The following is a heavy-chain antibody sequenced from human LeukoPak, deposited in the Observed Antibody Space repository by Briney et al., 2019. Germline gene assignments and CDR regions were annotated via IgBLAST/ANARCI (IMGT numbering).Heavy chain of an antibody. CDR1: GYSFTSYW. Sequence: GESLKISSKGSGYSFTSYWIGWVRQMPGKGLEWMGIIFPGDSDSRYSPSFQGQVTISVDKSISTAYLQWNSLKASDTAIFYCARFRDDFPDYWGQGTLIIVSS. CDR2: IFPGDSDS. J-gene: IGHJ4*02. CDR3: ARFRDDFPDY. V-gene: IGHV5-51*01. D-gene: IGHD5-24*01.